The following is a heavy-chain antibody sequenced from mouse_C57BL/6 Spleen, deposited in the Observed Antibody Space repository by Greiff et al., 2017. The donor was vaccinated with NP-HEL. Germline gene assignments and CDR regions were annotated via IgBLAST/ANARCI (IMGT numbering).Heavy chain of an antibody. V-gene: IGHV6-3*01. CDR2: IRLKSDNYAT. CDR1: GFTFSNYW. J-gene: IGHJ1*03. D-gene: IGHD2-4*01. CDR3: SSRSTMITHWYFDV. Sequence: EVKVEESGGGLVQPGGSMKLSCVASGFTFSNYWMNWVRQSPEKGLEWVAQIRLKSDNYATHYAESVKGRFTISRDDSKSSVYLQMNNLRAEDTGIYYCSSRSTMITHWYFDVWGTGTTVTVSS.